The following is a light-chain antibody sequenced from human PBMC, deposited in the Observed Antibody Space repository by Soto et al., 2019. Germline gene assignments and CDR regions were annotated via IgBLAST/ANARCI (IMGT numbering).Light chain of an antibody. CDR1: SSNIGSNY. CDR3: AAWDDSLSGRDVV. CDR2: RNN. J-gene: IGLJ2*01. V-gene: IGLV1-47*01. Sequence: QSVLTQPPSASGTPGQRVTISCSGSSSNIGSNYVYWYQQLPGTAPKLLICRNNQRPSGVPDRFSGSKSGTSASLAISGLRSEDEADYYCAAWDDSLSGRDVVFGGGTKLTVL.